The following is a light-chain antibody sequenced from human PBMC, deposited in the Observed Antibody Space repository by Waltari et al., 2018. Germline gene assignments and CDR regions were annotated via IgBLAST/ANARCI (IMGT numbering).Light chain of an antibody. CDR1: QGISNS. J-gene: IGKJ3*01. CDR2: AAS. V-gene: IGKV1-NL1*01. CDR3: QQYYSTPTT. Sequence: DIQMTQSPSSLSTSVGDRVTITCRASQGISNSLAWYQQKPGKAPKLLLYAASRLESGVPSRFSGSGSGSDYTLTISSLQPEDFATYYCQQYYSTPTTFGPGTKVDIK.